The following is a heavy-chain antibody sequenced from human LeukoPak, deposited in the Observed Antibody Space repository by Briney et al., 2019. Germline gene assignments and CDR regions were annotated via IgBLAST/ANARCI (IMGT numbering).Heavy chain of an antibody. V-gene: IGHV4-31*03. D-gene: IGHD3-3*02. CDR1: GGSISSGGYY. CDR3: AADLQAFAFDI. J-gene: IGHJ3*02. Sequence: SQTLSLTCTVSGGSISSGGYYWSWIRQHPGKGLEWIGYIYYSGSTFHNPSLKSRVTISVGTSKNQFSLKLNSVTAADTAVYYCAADLQAFAFDIWGQGTMVTVSS. CDR2: IYYSGST.